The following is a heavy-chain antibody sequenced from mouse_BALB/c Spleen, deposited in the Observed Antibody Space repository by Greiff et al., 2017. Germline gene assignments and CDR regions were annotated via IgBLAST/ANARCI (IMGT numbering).Heavy chain of an antibody. CDR2: IFPGTGTT. CDR1: GYTFTSYW. D-gene: IGHD1-2*01. V-gene: IGHV1S132*01. CDR3: ARKTTADDY. Sequence: QVQLQHSGAELVKPGASVKLSCKTSGYTFTSYWIQWVKQRPGQGLGWIGEIFPGTGTTYYNEKFKGKATLTIDTSSSTAYMQLSSLTSEDSAVYFCARKTTADDYWGQGTTLTVSS. J-gene: IGHJ2*01.